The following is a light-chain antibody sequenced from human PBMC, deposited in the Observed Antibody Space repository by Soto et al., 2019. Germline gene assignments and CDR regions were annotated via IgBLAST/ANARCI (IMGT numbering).Light chain of an antibody. Sequence: QSVLTQPPSASGTPGQRVTISCSGTSTNIGSNNVNWYQQVPGTAPKFLIYGTSQRPSGVPDRFSGSTSGTSASLDISGVQSEDEADYYCAAWDDSRNGVVFGGGTKLTVL. V-gene: IGLV1-44*01. CDR2: GTS. CDR1: STNIGSNN. J-gene: IGLJ2*01. CDR3: AAWDDSRNGVV.